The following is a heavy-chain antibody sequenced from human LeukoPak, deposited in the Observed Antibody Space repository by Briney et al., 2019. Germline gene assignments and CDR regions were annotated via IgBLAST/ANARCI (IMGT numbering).Heavy chain of an antibody. V-gene: IGHV1-2*06. J-gene: IGHJ4*02. CDR1: GYTFTGYY. CDR3: ARDAYCSGGSCSSLFDY. CDR2: INPNSGGT. D-gene: IGHD2-15*01. Sequence: ASVKVSCKASGYTFTGYYMHWVRQAPGQGLEWMGRINPNSGGTNYAQKFQGRVTMTRDTSISTAYMELSRLRSDDTAVYYCARDAYCSGGSCSSLFDYWGQGTLVTVSS.